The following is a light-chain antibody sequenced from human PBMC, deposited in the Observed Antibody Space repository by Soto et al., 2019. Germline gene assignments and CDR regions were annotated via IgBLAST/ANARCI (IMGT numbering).Light chain of an antibody. Sequence: QSVLTQPPSASGSPGQSVTISCTGTSSDVGGYNYVSWYQQHPGKAPKLMIYEVSKRPSGGPDRFSGSKSGTTASLTVSWLQAEDEADYYCSSYAGSNKFVVFGGGTKLTVL. J-gene: IGLJ2*01. CDR3: SSYAGSNKFVV. CDR2: EVS. CDR1: SSDVGGYNY. V-gene: IGLV2-8*01.